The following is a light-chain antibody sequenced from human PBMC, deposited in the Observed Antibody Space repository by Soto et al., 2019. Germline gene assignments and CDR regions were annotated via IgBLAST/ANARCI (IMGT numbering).Light chain of an antibody. Sequence: EIVLTQSPGTLSLSPGERATLSCRASQSVSSAYLAWYQQIPGQAPRLVIYGASSRATGIPDRFSGSGSGTDLTLPISGQEPEDFAVYYCQQSGSSFYTFGQGTKLEIK. J-gene: IGKJ2*01. V-gene: IGKV3-20*01. CDR3: QQSGSSFYT. CDR1: QSVSSAY. CDR2: GAS.